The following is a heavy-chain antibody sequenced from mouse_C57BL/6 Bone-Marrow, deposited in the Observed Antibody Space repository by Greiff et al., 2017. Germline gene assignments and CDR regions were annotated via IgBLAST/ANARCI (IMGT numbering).Heavy chain of an antibody. CDR1: GFNFKDYY. V-gene: IGHV14-1*01. CDR3: TTLYYGSRNHY. Sequence: VQLQQPGAELVRPGASVKLSCTASGFNFKDYYMHWVKQRPEQGLEWIGRIDPEDGDTEYAPKFQGKATMTADTSSNTAYLQLRILTSEDTAVYFCTTLYYGSRNHYWCQGTTLTVTS. J-gene: IGHJ2*01. D-gene: IGHD1-1*01. CDR2: IDPEDGDT.